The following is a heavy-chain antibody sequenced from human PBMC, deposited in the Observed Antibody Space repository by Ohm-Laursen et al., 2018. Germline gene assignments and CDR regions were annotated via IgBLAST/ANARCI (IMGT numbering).Heavy chain of an antibody. CDR2: IYYSGNT. V-gene: IGHV4-59*12. CDR1: GGFIRTYY. Sequence: GTLSLTCTVSGGFIRTYYWSWIRQPPGKGLEWIGYIYYSGNTDYNPSLKSRVTISVDTSKNQFSLKLSSVTAADTAVYYCARGRRVHYYGSGRSRLVAFDIWGQGTMVTVSS. J-gene: IGHJ3*02. CDR3: ARGRRVHYYGSGRSRLVAFDI. D-gene: IGHD3-10*01.